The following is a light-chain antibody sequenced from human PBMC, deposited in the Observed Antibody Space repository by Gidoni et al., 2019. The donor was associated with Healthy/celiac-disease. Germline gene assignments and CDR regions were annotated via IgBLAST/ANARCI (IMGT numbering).Light chain of an antibody. J-gene: IGKJ4*01. CDR1: QDISNY. Sequence: DIQMTQSPSSLSASVGDRVTITCQASQDISNYLKWYQQKPGKAPKLLIYDASNLETGVPSRFSGSGSGTDFTFTISSLQPEDIATYYCQQYDNLPPNTFGGGTKVEIK. V-gene: IGKV1-33*01. CDR3: QQYDNLPPNT. CDR2: DAS.